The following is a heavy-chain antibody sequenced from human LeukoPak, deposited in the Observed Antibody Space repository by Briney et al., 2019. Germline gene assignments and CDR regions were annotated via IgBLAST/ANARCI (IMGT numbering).Heavy chain of an antibody. CDR2: INPNSGGT. CDR3: ASGMEGWYFDL. V-gene: IGHV1-2*02. CDR1: GYTFTGYS. D-gene: IGHD3-3*01. J-gene: IGHJ2*01. Sequence: GASVKVSCKASGYTFTGYSMHWVRQAPGQGLEWMGWINPNSGGTNYTQKFQGRVTMTRDTSISTAYMELISLRSDDTAVYYCASGMEGWYFDLWGRGTLVTVSS.